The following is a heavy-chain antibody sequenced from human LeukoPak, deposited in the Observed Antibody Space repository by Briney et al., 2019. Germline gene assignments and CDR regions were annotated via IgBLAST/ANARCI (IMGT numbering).Heavy chain of an antibody. D-gene: IGHD3-10*01. Sequence: GGSLTLSCSASGFTFNSYAMHWVRQAQGKGLEYVSGISINGGSTDYADSVKGRFTISRDNSKNTVYLQMSSLRAEDTAVYYCVKESRVVRGVIMDAFDMWGQGTMVTVSS. CDR2: ISINGGST. CDR1: GFTFNSYA. V-gene: IGHV3-64D*06. CDR3: VKESRVVRGVIMDAFDM. J-gene: IGHJ3*02.